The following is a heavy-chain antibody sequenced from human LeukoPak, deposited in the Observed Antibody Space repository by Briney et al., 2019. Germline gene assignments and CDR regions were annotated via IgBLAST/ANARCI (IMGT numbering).Heavy chain of an antibody. CDR2: IYSGGST. V-gene: IGHV3-53*01. D-gene: IGHD4-17*01. CDR3: ARSYGDYVNHYYYYYMDV. Sequence: PGGSLRLSCAASGFTVSSNYMSWVRQAPGKGLEWVSVIYSGGSTYYADSVKGGFTISRDNSKNTLYLQMNSLRAEDTAVYYCARSYGDYVNHYYYYYMDVWGKGTTVTVSS. J-gene: IGHJ6*03. CDR1: GFTVSSNY.